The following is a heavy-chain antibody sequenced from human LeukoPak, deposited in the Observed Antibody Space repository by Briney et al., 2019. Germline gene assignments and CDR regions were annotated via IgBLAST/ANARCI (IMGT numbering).Heavy chain of an antibody. J-gene: IGHJ5*02. CDR3: ATTPVTTHWFDP. CDR1: GGSISSGGYY. V-gene: IGHV4-31*03. Sequence: SETLSLTCTVSGGSISSGGYYWSWIRQHPGKGLEWFGYIYYSGSTYYNPSLKSRVTISVDTSKNQFSLKLSSVTAADTAVYYCATTPVTTHWFDPWGQGTPVTVSS. CDR2: IYYSGST. D-gene: IGHD4-17*01.